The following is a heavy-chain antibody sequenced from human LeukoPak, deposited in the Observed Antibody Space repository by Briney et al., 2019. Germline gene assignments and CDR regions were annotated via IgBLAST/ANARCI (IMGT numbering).Heavy chain of an antibody. CDR3: ARVVVVVVAATEDNNWFDP. CDR1: GGSISSGSYY. V-gene: IGHV4-61*02. J-gene: IGHJ5*02. Sequence: PSQTLSLTCTVSGGSISSGSYYWSWIRQPAGKGLEWIGRIYTSGSTNYNPSLKSRVTISVDTSKNQFSLKLSSVTAADTAVYYCARVVVVVVAATEDNNWFDPWGQGTLVTVSS. D-gene: IGHD2-15*01. CDR2: IYTSGST.